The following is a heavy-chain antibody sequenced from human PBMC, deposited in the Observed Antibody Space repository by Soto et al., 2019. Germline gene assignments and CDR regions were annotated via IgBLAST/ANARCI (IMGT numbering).Heavy chain of an antibody. V-gene: IGHV1-46*01. D-gene: IGHD3-3*01. CDR3: ARENYDFWSGYYLDY. CDR1: GYTFTSYY. Sequence: ASVKVSCKPSGYTFTSYYIHWVRQAPGQGLEWMGTINPSGGDTTYAQKFQGRVTMTRDTSTSTVYMELSSLRPEDTAVYYCARENYDFWSGYYLDYWGQGTLVTVSS. CDR2: INPSGGDT. J-gene: IGHJ4*02.